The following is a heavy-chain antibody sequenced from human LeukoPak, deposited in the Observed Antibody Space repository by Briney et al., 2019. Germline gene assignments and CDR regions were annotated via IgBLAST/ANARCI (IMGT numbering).Heavy chain of an antibody. CDR2: IIPILGIA. CDR3: ARAYYGSGTSGPSYGMDV. Sequence: SVKVSCKASGGTFSSYAISWVRQAPGQGLEWMGRIIPILGIANYAQKFQGRVTITADKSASTAYMELSSLRSEDTAVYYCARAYYGSGTSGPSYGMDVWGQGTTVTVSS. D-gene: IGHD3-10*01. V-gene: IGHV1-69*04. CDR1: GGTFSSYA. J-gene: IGHJ6*02.